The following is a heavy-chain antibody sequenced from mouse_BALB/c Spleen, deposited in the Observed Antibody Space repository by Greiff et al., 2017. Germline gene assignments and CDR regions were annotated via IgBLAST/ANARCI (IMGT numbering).Heavy chain of an antibody. V-gene: IGHV3-2*02. J-gene: IGHJ2*01. CDR2: ISYSGST. CDR1: GYSITSDYA. D-gene: IGHD2-14*01. CDR3: ARLDYYRSLYYFDY. Sequence: VQLKESGPGLVKPSQSLSLTCTVTGYSITSDYAWNWIRQFPGNKLEWMGYISYSGSTSYNPSLKSRISITRDTSKNQFFLQLNSVTTEDTATYYCARLDYYRSLYYFDYWGQGTTLTVSS.